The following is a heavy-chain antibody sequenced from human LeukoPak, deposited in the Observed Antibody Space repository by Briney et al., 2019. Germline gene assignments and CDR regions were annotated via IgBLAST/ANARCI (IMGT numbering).Heavy chain of an antibody. CDR2: INPNSGGT. CDR3: ARDPAYCGGDCYIWFDP. J-gene: IGHJ5*02. V-gene: IGHV1-2*02. Sequence: ASVKVSCKASGYTFTGYYMHWVRQAPGQGLEWMGWINPNSGGTNYAQKFQGRVTMTRDTSISTAYMELSSLRSDDTAVYYCARDPAYCGGDCYIWFDPWGQGTLVTVSS. CDR1: GYTFTGYY. D-gene: IGHD2-21*01.